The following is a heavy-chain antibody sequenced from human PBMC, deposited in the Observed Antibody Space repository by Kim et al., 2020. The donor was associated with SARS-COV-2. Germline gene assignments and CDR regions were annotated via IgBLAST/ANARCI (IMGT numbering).Heavy chain of an antibody. CDR1: GFTFDDYA. Sequence: GGSLRLSCAASGFTFDDYAMHWVRQAPGKGLEWVSGISWNSGSIGYADSVKGRFTISRDNAKNSLYLQMNSLRAEDTALYYCAKEEFSYGAGSGAFDIWGQGTMVTVSS. V-gene: IGHV3-9*01. CDR3: AKEEFSYGAGSGAFDI. D-gene: IGHD5-18*01. J-gene: IGHJ3*02. CDR2: ISWNSGSI.